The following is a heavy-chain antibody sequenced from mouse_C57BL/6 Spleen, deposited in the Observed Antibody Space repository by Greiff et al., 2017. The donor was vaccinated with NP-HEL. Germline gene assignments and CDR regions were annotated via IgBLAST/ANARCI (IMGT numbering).Heavy chain of an antibody. CDR2: INPGSVGT. CDR3: ARSRATVVADYAMDY. V-gene: IGHV1-54*01. D-gene: IGHD1-1*01. J-gene: IGHJ4*01. CDR1: GYAFTNYL. Sequence: QVQLQQSGAELVRPGTSVKVSCKASGYAFTNYLIEWVKQRPGQGLEWIGVINPGSVGTNSNEKFKGKATLTADKSSSTAYMQLSSLTSADFAVDFCARSRATVVADYAMDYWGQGASVTVSS.